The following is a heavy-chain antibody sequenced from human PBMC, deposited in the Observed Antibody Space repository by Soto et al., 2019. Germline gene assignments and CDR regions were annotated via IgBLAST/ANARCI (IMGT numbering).Heavy chain of an antibody. CDR3: ARAVGYCSDSSCGAQFDN. CDR2: ISYSGDT. CDR1: GGSITIGGYY. D-gene: IGHD2-2*01. Sequence: QVQLQESGPGLVKPSQTLSLTCTVSGGSITIGGYYWSWIRQHPGKGLEWIAYISYSGDTYYNPSLKSRLSISVDTDKNQFSLKLSSVTAADTAVYYCARAVGYCSDSSCGAQFDNWGQGTLVTVSS. V-gene: IGHV4-31*03. J-gene: IGHJ4*02.